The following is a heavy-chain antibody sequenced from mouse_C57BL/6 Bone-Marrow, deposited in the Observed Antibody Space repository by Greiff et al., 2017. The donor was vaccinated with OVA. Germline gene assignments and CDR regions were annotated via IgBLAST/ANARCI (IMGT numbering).Heavy chain of an antibody. CDR2: IDPSDSYT. D-gene: IGHD3-2*02. J-gene: IGHJ4*01. CDR3: ARSRLYAMDY. Sequence: QVQLQQPGAELVRPGTSVKLSCKASGYTFTSYWMHWVKQRPGQGLEWIGVIDPSDSYTNYNQKFKGKATLTVDTSSSTAYMQRSSLTSEDSAVYYCARSRLYAMDYWGQGTSVTVAS. V-gene: IGHV1-59*01. CDR1: GYTFTSYW.